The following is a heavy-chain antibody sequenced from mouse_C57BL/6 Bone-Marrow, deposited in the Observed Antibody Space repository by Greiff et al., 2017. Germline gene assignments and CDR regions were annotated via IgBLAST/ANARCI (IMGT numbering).Heavy chain of an antibody. J-gene: IGHJ2*01. CDR2: IDPSDSYT. D-gene: IGHD2-1*01. V-gene: IGHV1-50*01. CDR1: GYTFTSYW. CDR3: ARNGGQSYYGNYGGSYYFDY. Sequence: QVQLKQPGAELVKPGASVKLSCKASGYTFTSYWMQWVKQRPGQGLEWIGEIDPSDSYTNYNQKFKGKATLTVDTSSSTAYMQLSSLTSEDSAVYYCARNGGQSYYGNYGGSYYFDYWGQGTTLTVSS.